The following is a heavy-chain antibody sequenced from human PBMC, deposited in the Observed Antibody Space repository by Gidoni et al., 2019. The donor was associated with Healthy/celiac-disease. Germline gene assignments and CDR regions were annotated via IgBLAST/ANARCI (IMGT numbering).Heavy chain of an antibody. CDR1: GYTFTSYG. CDR3: ARDADLCSTSCLSFDP. D-gene: IGHD2-2*01. V-gene: IGHV1-18*04. CDR2: IRAYNGNT. J-gene: IGHJ5*02. Sequence: QVQLVQSGAEVKKPGASVKVSFKSSGYTFTSYGISWVRQAPGQGLEWMGWIRAYNGNTNYAQKLQGRVTMTTDTSTSTAYMELRSLRSDDTAVYYCARDADLCSTSCLSFDPWGQGTLVTVSS.